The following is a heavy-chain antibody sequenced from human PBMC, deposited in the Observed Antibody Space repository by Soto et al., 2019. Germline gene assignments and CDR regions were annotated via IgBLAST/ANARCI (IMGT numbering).Heavy chain of an antibody. Sequence: SETLSLTCAVYEGSLSSYYWTWIRQSPGRGLEWIGEINQSGSTRYNPSLETRVTIAVDTSKNQFSLKLSSVTAADTAVYYCARWGIAARRQPYYGMDVWGQGTTVTVSS. CDR1: EGSLSSYY. CDR2: INQSGST. D-gene: IGHD6-6*01. J-gene: IGHJ6*02. V-gene: IGHV4-34*01. CDR3: ARWGIAARRQPYYGMDV.